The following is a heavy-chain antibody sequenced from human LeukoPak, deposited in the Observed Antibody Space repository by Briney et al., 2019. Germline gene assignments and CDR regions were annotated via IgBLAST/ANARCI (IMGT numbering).Heavy chain of an antibody. CDR1: GFTFSSYS. V-gene: IGHV3-21*01. J-gene: IGHJ5*02. Sequence: PGGSLRLSCAASGFTFSSYSMNWVRQAPGKGLEWVSSISSSSSYIYYADSVKGRFTISRDNSKNSLYLQMNSLRAEDTAVYYCARSGSYNYNWFDPWGQGTLVTVSS. CDR3: ARSGSYNYNWFDP. CDR2: ISSSSSYI. D-gene: IGHD1-26*01.